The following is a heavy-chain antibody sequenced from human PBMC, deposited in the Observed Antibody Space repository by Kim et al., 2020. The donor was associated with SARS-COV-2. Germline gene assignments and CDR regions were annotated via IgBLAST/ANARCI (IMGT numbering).Heavy chain of an antibody. V-gene: IGHV4-39*01. CDR3: ASCGSDDAFDI. J-gene: IGHJ3*02. Sequence: TASNPSPKGRVTISIATSQNQFSLKLSSGTAADTAVYYCASCGSDDAFDIWGQGTMVTVSS. D-gene: IGHD3-10*01. CDR2: T.